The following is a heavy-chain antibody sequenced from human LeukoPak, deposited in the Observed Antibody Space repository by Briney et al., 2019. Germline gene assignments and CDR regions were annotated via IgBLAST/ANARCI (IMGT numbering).Heavy chain of an antibody. Sequence: PGGSLRLSCAASGFTFSSYTMNWVRQAPGRGLEWVSSISSSSSYIYYADSVKGRFTISRDNAKNSLYLQMNSLRAEDTDVYYCARVCGGSGSNFDYWGQGTLVTVSS. CDR1: GFTFSSYT. V-gene: IGHV3-21*01. CDR3: ARVCGGSGSNFDY. CDR2: ISSSSSYI. D-gene: IGHD3-10*01. J-gene: IGHJ4*02.